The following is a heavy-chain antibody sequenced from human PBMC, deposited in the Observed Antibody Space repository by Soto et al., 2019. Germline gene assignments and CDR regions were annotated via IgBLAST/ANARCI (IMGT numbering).Heavy chain of an antibody. CDR3: ARGERAAAGRPYYFDY. Sequence: PGGSLRLSCAASGFTVSSNYMSWVRQAPGKGLEWVSVIYSGGSTYYADSVKGRFTISRHNSKNTLYLQMNSLRAEDTAVYYCARGERAAAGRPYYFDYWGQGTLVTVSS. J-gene: IGHJ4*02. CDR1: GFTVSSNY. D-gene: IGHD6-13*01. V-gene: IGHV3-53*04. CDR2: IYSGGST.